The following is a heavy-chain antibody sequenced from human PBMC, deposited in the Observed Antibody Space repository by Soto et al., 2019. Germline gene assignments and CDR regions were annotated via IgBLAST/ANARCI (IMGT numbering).Heavy chain of an antibody. Sequence: PSETLSLTCAVYGGSFSGYYWSWIRQPPGKGLEWIGYIYYSGSTYYNPSLKSRVTISVDTSKNQFSLKLSSVTAADTAVYYCARVGYSYGYGFDYWGQGTLVTVSS. CDR3: ARVGYSYGYGFDY. V-gene: IGHV4-34*01. CDR1: GGSFSGYY. J-gene: IGHJ4*02. CDR2: IYYSGST. D-gene: IGHD5-18*01.